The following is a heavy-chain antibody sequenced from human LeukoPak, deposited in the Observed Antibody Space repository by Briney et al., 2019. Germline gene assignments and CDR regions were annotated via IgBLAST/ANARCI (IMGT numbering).Heavy chain of an antibody. CDR1: GFTFSTFH. V-gene: IGHV3-30*03. CDR3: ARVGRVSIYPSYMDV. D-gene: IGHD6-6*01. J-gene: IGHJ6*03. Sequence: GTSLRLSCEASGFTFSTFHMHWVRQTPDKRLEWVAVISHDGRDTYYADSVKGRFTISRDNSKNTLYLQMNSLSPEDTTVVYCARVGRVSIYPSYMDVWGKGTTVIVSS. CDR2: ISHDGRDT.